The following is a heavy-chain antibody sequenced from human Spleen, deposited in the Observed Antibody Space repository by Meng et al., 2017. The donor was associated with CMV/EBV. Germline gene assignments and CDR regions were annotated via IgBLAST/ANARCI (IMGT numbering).Heavy chain of an antibody. J-gene: IGHJ6*02. D-gene: IGHD2-2*01. CDR2: INSDGSST. CDR3: AKDLSYCGTSSCYEGSRYYYAMDV. V-gene: IGHV3-74*01. CDR1: GFTFSSYG. Sequence: GESLKISCAASGFTFSSYGMHWVRQAPGKGLVWVSRINSDGSSTSYADSVKGRFTISRDNAKNTLYLQMNSLRAEDTAVYYCAKDLSYCGTSSCYEGSRYYYAMDVWGQGTTVTVSS.